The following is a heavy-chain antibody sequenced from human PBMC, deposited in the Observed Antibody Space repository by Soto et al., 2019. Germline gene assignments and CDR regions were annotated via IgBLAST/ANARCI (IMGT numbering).Heavy chain of an antibody. CDR2: ISDRGANT. Sequence: VQLLDSGGGLVQPGGSLRLACAASGFIFSSCGMSWVRQAPGKGLEWVASISDRGANTYYADSVKGRFTISRDNSKNTLHLQMNSLRAEDTAVYFCAKDRRSRGNYGYFDYWGQGTLVTVSS. CDR3: AKDRRSRGNYGYFDY. D-gene: IGHD1-7*01. J-gene: IGHJ4*02. V-gene: IGHV3-23*01. CDR1: GFIFSSCG.